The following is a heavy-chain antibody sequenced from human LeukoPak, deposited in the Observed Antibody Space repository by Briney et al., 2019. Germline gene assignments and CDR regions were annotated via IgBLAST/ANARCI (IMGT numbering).Heavy chain of an antibody. CDR2: ISYDGSNK. D-gene: IGHD4-23*01. CDR1: GFTFSSYG. J-gene: IGHJ6*02. V-gene: IGHV3-30*18. CDR3: AKWGVATDYYYYGMDV. Sequence: PGGSLRLSCAASGFTFSSYGMHWVRQAPGKGLEWVAVISYDGSNKYYADSVKGRFTISRDNSKNTLYLQMNGLRAEDTAVYYCAKWGVATDYYYYGMDVWGQGTTVTVSS.